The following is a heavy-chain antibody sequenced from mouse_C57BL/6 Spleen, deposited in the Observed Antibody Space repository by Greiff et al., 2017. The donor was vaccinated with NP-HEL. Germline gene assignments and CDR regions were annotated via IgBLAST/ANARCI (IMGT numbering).Heavy chain of an antibody. V-gene: IGHV1-54*01. J-gene: IGHJ1*03. Sequence: VQLQQSGAELVRPGTSVKVSCKASGYAFTNYLIEWVKQRPGQGLEWIGVINPGSGGTNYNEKFKGKATLTADKSSSTAYMQLSSLTSEDSAVYFCARGGITTVVAHWYFDVWGTGTTVTVSS. CDR2: INPGSGGT. CDR3: ARGGITTVVAHWYFDV. D-gene: IGHD1-1*01. CDR1: GYAFTNYL.